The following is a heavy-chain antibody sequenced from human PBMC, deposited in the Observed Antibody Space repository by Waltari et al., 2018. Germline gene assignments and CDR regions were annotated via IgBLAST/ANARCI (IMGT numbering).Heavy chain of an antibody. D-gene: IGHD6-19*01. CDR2: IRYDGSNK. CDR1: GFTFSSYG. CDR3: AWGVAGTLDY. J-gene: IGHJ4*02. Sequence: QVQLVESGGGVVQPGGSLRLSCAASGFTFSSYGMHWVRQAPGKGLEWVAFIRYDGSNKYYADSVKGRFTISRDNSKNTLYLQMNSRRAEDTAVYYCAWGVAGTLDYWGQGTLVTVSS. V-gene: IGHV3-30*02.